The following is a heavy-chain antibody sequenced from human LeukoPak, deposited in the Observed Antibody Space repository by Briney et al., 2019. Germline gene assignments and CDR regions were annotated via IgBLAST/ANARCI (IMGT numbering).Heavy chain of an antibody. CDR2: TYNGVNT. CDR1: GASVSSASY. CDR3: ARSRAFNSGAFDP. D-gene: IGHD1-26*01. V-gene: IGHV4-61*01. J-gene: IGHJ5*02. Sequence: SETPSLTCTVSGASVSSASYWTWIRQPPGKGVEWIAHTYNGVNTNYNPSLKSRVTISVDTSKNQFSLRLNSVTAADTAVYYCARSRAFNSGAFDPWGQGSLVTVSS.